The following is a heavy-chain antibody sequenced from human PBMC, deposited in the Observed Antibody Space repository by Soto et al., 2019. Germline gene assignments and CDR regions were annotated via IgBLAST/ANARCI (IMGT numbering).Heavy chain of an antibody. CDR3: AKARAQYYDFWSGYPVDY. J-gene: IGHJ4*02. D-gene: IGHD3-3*01. Sequence: GGSLRLSCAASGFTFSSYAMSWVRQAPGKGLEWVSAISGSGGSTYYADSVKGRFTISRDNSKNTLYLQMNSLRAEDTAVYYCAKARAQYYDFWSGYPVDYWAREPWSPSPQ. CDR2: ISGSGGST. V-gene: IGHV3-23*01. CDR1: GFTFSSYA.